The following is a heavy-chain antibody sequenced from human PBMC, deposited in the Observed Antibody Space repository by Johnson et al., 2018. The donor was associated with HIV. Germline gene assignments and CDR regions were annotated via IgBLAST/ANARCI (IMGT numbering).Heavy chain of an antibody. V-gene: IGHV3-53*01. CDR2: IYSDGST. D-gene: IGHD6-19*01. J-gene: IGHJ3*01. Sequence: VQLVESGGGLVQPGGSLRLSSAASGFIVSNNYMSWVRQAPGKGLEWVSIIYSDGSTYYADSVKGRFTISRDNSKNTVYLQMNSLRAEDTAVYYCARVALTVAGIAFDTLDVWGQGTMVIVSS. CDR1: GFIVSNNY. CDR3: ARVALTVAGIAFDTLDV.